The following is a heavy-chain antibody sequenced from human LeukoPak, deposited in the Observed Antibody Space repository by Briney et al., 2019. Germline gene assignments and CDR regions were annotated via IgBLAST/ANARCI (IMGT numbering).Heavy chain of an antibody. CDR1: GFTFDDYA. Sequence: GRSLRLSCAASGFTFDDYAMHWVRQAPGKGLEWVPGISWNSGSIGYADSVKGRFTISRDNAKNSLYLQMNSLRAEDTALYYCAKSEMSQIVLSAFDIWGQGTMVTVSS. CDR2: ISWNSGSI. D-gene: IGHD5/OR15-5a*01. V-gene: IGHV3-9*01. CDR3: AKSEMSQIVLSAFDI. J-gene: IGHJ3*02.